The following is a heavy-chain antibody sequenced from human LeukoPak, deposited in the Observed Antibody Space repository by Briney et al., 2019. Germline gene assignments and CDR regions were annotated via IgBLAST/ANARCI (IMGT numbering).Heavy chain of an antibody. D-gene: IGHD3-10*01. V-gene: IGHV1-69*06. Sequence: GASVKVSCKASGGTFSSYAISWVRQAPGQGLEWMGGIIPIFGTANYAQKFQGRVTITADKSTSTAYMELSSLRSEDTAVYYCARVIPGQGLLWFGSLYMDVWGKGTTVTISS. J-gene: IGHJ6*03. CDR1: GGTFSSYA. CDR3: ARVIPGQGLLWFGSLYMDV. CDR2: IIPIFGTA.